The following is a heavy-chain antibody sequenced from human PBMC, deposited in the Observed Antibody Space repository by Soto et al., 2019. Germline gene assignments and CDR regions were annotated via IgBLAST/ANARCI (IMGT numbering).Heavy chain of an antibody. CDR3: ARDGGVIIAAATGGEYGMDV. CDR1: GFTFSDYY. Sequence: HVQMVESGGDLVKPGGSLRLSCAVSGFTFSDYYMSWIRQAPEKGLEWVAYISSRGNYTNYADSVRGRFTISRDNVKNSLFLQMNSLRDEDTAVYYCARDGGVIIAAATGGEYGMDVWGQGTTVIVSS. J-gene: IGHJ6*02. D-gene: IGHD2-2*01. CDR2: ISSRGNYT. V-gene: IGHV3-11*06.